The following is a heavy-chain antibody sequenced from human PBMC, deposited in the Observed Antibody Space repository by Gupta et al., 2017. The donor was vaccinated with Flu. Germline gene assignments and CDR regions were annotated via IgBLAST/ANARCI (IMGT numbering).Heavy chain of an antibody. CDR2: IKEDGSEE. CDR1: GFTFSSYW. Sequence: EVQLVESGGGLVEPGGSLRLSCAASGFTFSSYWMSWVRQAPGKGLECVANIKEDGSEEYYVDSVKGRFTISRDNAKNSLYLQMNSLRAEDTAVYYCARSRGILDYWGQGSQVTVSS. J-gene: IGHJ4*02. D-gene: IGHD6-13*01. V-gene: IGHV3-7*01. CDR3: ARSRGILDY.